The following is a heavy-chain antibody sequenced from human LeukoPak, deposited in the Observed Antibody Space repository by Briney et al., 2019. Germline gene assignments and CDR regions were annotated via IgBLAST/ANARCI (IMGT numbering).Heavy chain of an antibody. D-gene: IGHD6-13*01. V-gene: IGHV1-8*01. CDR3: ARRTAAGGTAVGY. CDR1: GYTFTSYD. CDR2: MNPHSGNT. Sequence: GASVKVSCKASGYTFTSYDINWVRQASGQELEWTGWMNPHSGNTGSAQKFLGRLTMTRNTSMSTAYMELSSLKCEDTAVYFCARRTAAGGTAVGYWGQGTLVTVSS. J-gene: IGHJ4*02.